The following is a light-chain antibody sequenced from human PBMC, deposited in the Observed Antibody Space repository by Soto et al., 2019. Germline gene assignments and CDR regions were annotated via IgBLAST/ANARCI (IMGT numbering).Light chain of an antibody. Sequence: PGERATLSCRASENVRTFVDWYQQKPGQAPRLLIHGASNRATGIPDRFSGSGSGTDFTLTISNLEPEDFAVYYCQQHSHWPPWTFGQGTKVDI. CDR1: ENVRTF. V-gene: IGKV3-11*01. CDR3: QQHSHWPPWT. J-gene: IGKJ1*01. CDR2: GAS.